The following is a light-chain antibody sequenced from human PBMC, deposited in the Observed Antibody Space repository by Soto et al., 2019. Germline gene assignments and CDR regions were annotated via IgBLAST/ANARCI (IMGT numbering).Light chain of an antibody. V-gene: IGLV2-8*01. Sequence: QSALTQPPSASGSPGQSVTISCTGTSSGVADYNYVSWYQQYPGKAPKLMIYEVSKRPSGVPDRFSGSKSGNTASLTVSGLLAEDEADYYCSSYAGSNNWLFGGGTKLTVL. CDR2: EVS. J-gene: IGLJ3*02. CDR1: SSGVADYNY. CDR3: SSYAGSNNWL.